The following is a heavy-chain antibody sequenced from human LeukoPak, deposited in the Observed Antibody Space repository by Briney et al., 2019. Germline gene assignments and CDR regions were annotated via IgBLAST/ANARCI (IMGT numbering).Heavy chain of an antibody. D-gene: IGHD2-2*01. V-gene: IGHV1-18*01. J-gene: IGHJ4*02. CDR2: ISAYNGNT. Sequence: ASVKVSCKASGYTFTSYGISWVRQAPGQGLEWMGWISAYNGNTNYAQKLQGRVTMTTDTSTSTAYMELRSLRSDDTAVHYCARGVFDIVVVPAASPFDYWGQGTLVTVSS. CDR1: GYTFTSYG. CDR3: ARGVFDIVVVPAASPFDY.